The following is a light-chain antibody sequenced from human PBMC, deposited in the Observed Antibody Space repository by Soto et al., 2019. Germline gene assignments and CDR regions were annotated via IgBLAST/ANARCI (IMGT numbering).Light chain of an antibody. CDR1: SRDVGGYNY. J-gene: IGLJ1*01. Sequence: APTPPPPPSGAPRQSVTLSLTGTSRDVGGYNYVSWYQQHPGKAPKLMIYEVSERPSGVPDRFSGSKSGNTASLTVSGLQAEDEADYYCSSYAGSNNYVFGTGTKVTVL. CDR3: SSYAGSNNYV. CDR2: EVS. V-gene: IGLV2-8*01.